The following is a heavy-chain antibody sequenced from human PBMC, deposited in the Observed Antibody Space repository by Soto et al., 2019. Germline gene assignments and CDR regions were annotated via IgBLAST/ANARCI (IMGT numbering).Heavy chain of an antibody. CDR2: INTDGSET. D-gene: IGHD3-22*01. V-gene: IGHV3-74*01. J-gene: IGHJ4*02. Sequence: GGSLRLSCAASGFPFRSYWMHWVRQAPGKGLVWVSHINTDGSETAYADSVRGRFTISRDNAKNTLFLQMNTLRAEDTAVYYCSKLHSSGSASLDYWGPGTLVTVSS. CDR1: GFPFRSYW. CDR3: SKLHSSGSASLDY.